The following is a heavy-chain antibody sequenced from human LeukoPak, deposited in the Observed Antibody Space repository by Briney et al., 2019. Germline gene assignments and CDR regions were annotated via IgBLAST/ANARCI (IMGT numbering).Heavy chain of an antibody. J-gene: IGHJ4*02. CDR1: GGSISSYY. CDR3: ARDSHSSGCFDY. V-gene: IGHV4-59*12. D-gene: IGHD6-19*01. CDR2: IYYSGST. Sequence: PSETLSLTCTVSGGSISSYYWSWIRQPPGKGLEWIGYIYYSGSTNYNPSLKSRVTISVDTSKNQFSLKLSSVTAADTAVYYCARDSHSSGCFDYWGQGTLVTVSS.